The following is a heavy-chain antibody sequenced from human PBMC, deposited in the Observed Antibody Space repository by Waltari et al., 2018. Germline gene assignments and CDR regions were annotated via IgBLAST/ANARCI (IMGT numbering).Heavy chain of an antibody. J-gene: IGHJ6*03. CDR1: GYTFTSYD. Sequence: QVQLVQSGAEVKKPGASVKVSCKASGYTFTSYDINWVRQATGQGLEWMGGIIPIFGTANYAQKFQGRFTITTDESTSTAYMELSSLRSEDTAVYYCASWGYCSGGSCYSTHYYYYMDVWGKGTTVTVSS. V-gene: IGHV1-69*01. CDR3: ASWGYCSGGSCYSTHYYYYMDV. D-gene: IGHD2-15*01. CDR2: IIPIFGTA.